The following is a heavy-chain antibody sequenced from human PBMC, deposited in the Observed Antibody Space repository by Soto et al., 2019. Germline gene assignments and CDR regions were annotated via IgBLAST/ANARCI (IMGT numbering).Heavy chain of an antibody. CDR2: IYYSGST. V-gene: IGHV4-30-4*02. Sequence: SETRFLTFTVPGGSITSGAYYWSWVRPPPGKGLEWIGYIYYSGSTYYNPSLKSRVTISVDTSKNQFSLKLSSVTAADTAVYYCARDPSYSQPWFDPWGQGTLVTVSS. J-gene: IGHJ5*02. CDR1: GGSITSGAYY. CDR3: ARDPSYSQPWFDP. D-gene: IGHD4-4*01.